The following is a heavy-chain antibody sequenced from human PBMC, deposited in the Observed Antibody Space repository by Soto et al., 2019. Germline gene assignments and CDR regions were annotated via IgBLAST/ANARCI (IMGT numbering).Heavy chain of an antibody. CDR3: ARAGFSYGHLLF. D-gene: IGHD3-10*01. J-gene: IGHJ4*02. V-gene: IGHV4-4*02. CDR2: VFYSGAT. CDR1: GGSISSSHW. Sequence: SETLSLTCAVSGGSISSSHWWTWVRQPPGKGLDWIGYVFYSGATNYSPSLKSRAAISMDTSKNQFSLSLTSVTAADTAVYYCARAGFSYGHLLFWGQGIRVTVSS.